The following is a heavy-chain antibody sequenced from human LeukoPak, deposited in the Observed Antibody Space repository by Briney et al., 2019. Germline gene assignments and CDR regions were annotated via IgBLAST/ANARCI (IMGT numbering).Heavy chain of an antibody. D-gene: IGHD5-18*01. CDR3: ARDSVDTAMVTGTDY. CDR2: IIPILGIA. CDR1: GITVTDYF. J-gene: IGHJ4*02. V-gene: IGHV1-69*04. Sequence: GASVKVSCKASGITVTDYFIHWVRQAPGQGLEWMGRIIPILGIANYAQKFQGRVTITADKSTSTAYMELSSLRSEDTAVYYCARDSVDTAMVTGTDYWGQGTLVTVSS.